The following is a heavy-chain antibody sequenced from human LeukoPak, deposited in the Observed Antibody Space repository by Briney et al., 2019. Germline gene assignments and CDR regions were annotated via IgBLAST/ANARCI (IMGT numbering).Heavy chain of an antibody. D-gene: IGHD1-26*01. CDR1: GFTFSDKW. CDR2: IKKDGSQK. CDR3: ARVGWELLNLHFDP. V-gene: IGHV3-7*03. Sequence: PGGSLRLSCVGSGFTFSDKWMSWVRQAPGKGPEWVACIKKDGSQKYYVDSVKGRFTISRDNAQNSLYLQMSSLRVEDTAIYSCARVGWELLNLHFDPWGQGTLVTVSS. J-gene: IGHJ5*02.